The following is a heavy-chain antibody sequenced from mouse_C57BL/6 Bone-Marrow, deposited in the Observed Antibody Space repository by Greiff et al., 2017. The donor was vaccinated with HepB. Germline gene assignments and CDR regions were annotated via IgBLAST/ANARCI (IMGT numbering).Heavy chain of an antibody. D-gene: IGHD4-1*01. CDR1: GYTFTSYW. CDR2: IDPSDSYT. CDR3: GRNWDWFAY. J-gene: IGHJ3*01. Sequence: VQLQQPGAELVRPGTSVKLSCKASGYTFTSYWMHWVKQRPGQGLEWIGVIDPSDSYTNYNQKLKGKATLTVDTSSSTAYLQLSSLTAEDSAVYYCGRNWDWFAYWGQGTLVTVSA. V-gene: IGHV1-59*01.